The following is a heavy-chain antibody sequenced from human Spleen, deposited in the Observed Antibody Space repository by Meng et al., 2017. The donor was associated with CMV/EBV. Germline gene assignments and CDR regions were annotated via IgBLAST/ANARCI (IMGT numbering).Heavy chain of an antibody. CDR2: LSGSGDST. CDR1: GFTFSSYA. J-gene: IGHJ6*02. D-gene: IGHD6-6*01. Sequence: GESLKISCAASGFTFSSYAMTWVRQAPGKGLEWVSSLSGSGDSTHYADAVKGRFIISRDNSKNTLSLEMNSLRVEDTAVYYCANGLSIRARPLLYYYGMDVWGQGTTVTVSS. CDR3: ANGLSIRARPLLYYYGMDV. V-gene: IGHV3-23*01.